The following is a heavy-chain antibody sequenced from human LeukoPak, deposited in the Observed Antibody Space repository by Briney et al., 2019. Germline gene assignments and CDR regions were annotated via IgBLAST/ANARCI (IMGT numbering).Heavy chain of an antibody. CDR2: TYYRSKWYN. J-gene: IGHJ3*02. CDR3: AREAVVLLWFGELSLTDAFDI. Sequence: SQTLSLTCAISGDSVSTNSATWNWIRQSPSRGLEWLGRTYYRSKWYNDYAVSVKSRITINPDTSKNQFSLQLNSVTPEDTAVYYCAREAVVLLWFGELSLTDAFDIWGQGTMVTVSS. V-gene: IGHV6-1*01. CDR1: GDSVSTNSAT. D-gene: IGHD3-10*01.